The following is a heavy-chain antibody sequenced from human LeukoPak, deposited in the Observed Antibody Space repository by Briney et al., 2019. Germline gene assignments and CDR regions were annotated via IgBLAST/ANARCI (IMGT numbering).Heavy chain of an antibody. CDR2: IYYSGNA. CDR3: ATGIGWLLLY. J-gene: IGHJ4*02. V-gene: IGHV4-31*03. D-gene: IGHD3-22*01. CDR1: GGSISSGGNY. Sequence: PSETLSLTCTVSGGSISSGGNYWSWIRQHPGKGLEWIGYIYYSGNAYYNPSLKSRVTISVDTSKNQFSLKLSSVTAADTAVYYCATGIGWLLLYWGQGTLVTVSS.